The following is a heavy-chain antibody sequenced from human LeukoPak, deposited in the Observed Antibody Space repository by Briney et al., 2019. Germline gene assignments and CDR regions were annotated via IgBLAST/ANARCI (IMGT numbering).Heavy chain of an antibody. V-gene: IGHV3-23*01. D-gene: IGHD1-26*01. CDR3: AKGIVGATRKINFFDY. Sequence: GGSLRLSCAASGFTFSSYAMSWVRQAPGKGLEWVSAISGSGGSTYYADSVKGRFTISRDNSKNTLYLQMNSLRAEDTAVYYCAKGIVGATRKINFFDYWGQGTLVTVSS. CDR2: ISGSGGST. CDR1: GFTFSSYA. J-gene: IGHJ4*02.